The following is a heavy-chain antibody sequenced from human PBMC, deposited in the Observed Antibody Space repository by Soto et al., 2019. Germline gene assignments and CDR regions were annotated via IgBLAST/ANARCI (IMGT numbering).Heavy chain of an antibody. CDR1: GFTFSSYS. V-gene: IGHV3-48*02. D-gene: IGHD2-15*01. Sequence: EVQLVESGGGLVQPGGSLRLSCAASGFTFSSYSMNWVRQAPGKGLEWVSYISSSSSTIYYADSVKGRFTISRDNAKNSLYLQMNSLRDEDTAVYYCARDVLLSGGVGDFDYWGQGTLVTVSS. J-gene: IGHJ4*02. CDR3: ARDVLLSGGVGDFDY. CDR2: ISSSSSTI.